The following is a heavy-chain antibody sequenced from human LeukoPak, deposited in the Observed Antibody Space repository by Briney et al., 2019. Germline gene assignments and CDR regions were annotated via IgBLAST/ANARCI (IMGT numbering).Heavy chain of an antibody. D-gene: IGHD3-10*01. J-gene: IGHJ4*02. CDR1: GYTFTGYY. CDR3: ARALTMVRGVIPYYFDY. Sequence: ASVKVSCKASGYTFTGYYMHWVRQAPGQGLEWMGWINPNSGGTNYAQKFQGRVTMTRDTSISTAYMELSRLRSDDTAVYYCARALTMVRGVIPYYFDYWGQGTLVTVSS. V-gene: IGHV1-2*02. CDR2: INPNSGGT.